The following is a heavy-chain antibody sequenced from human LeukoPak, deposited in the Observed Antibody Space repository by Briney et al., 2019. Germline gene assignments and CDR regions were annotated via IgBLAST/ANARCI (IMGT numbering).Heavy chain of an antibody. CDR1: GGSISSYY. Sequence: PSETLSLTCTVSGGSISSYYWSWIRQPPGKGLEWIGYIYYSGSTNYNPSLKSRVTMSLDTSKTQFFLKLTSVTAADTALYYCAIGREPPLFDYWGQGTLVPVSS. V-gene: IGHV4-59*01. D-gene: IGHD1-26*01. CDR2: IYYSGST. J-gene: IGHJ4*02. CDR3: AIGREPPLFDY.